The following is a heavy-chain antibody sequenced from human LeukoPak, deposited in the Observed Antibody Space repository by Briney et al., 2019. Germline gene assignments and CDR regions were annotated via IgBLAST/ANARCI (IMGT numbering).Heavy chain of an antibody. D-gene: IGHD3-16*01. V-gene: IGHV4-39*01. CDR1: GGSINSFNHY. CDR2: IHNSGST. J-gene: IGHJ4*02. CDR3: ATYNRDVWGRLDH. Sequence: SETLSLTCIVSGGSINSFNHYWDWVRQPPGKGLEWIGSIHNSGSTYYNPSFKSRVTISVDTSKNQFFLKLSSVTAADTAVYYCATYNRDVWGRLDHWGQGTLVTVSS.